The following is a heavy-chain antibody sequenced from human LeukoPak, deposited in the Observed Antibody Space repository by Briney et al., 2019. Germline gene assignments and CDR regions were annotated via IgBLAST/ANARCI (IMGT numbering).Heavy chain of an antibody. J-gene: IGHJ6*02. Sequence: GRSLRLSCAASGFTFSSYGMHWVRQAPGKGLEWVAVISYDGSNKYYVDSVKGRFTISRDNSKNTLYLQMNSLRAEDTAVYYCAKDASSGCPTCYYYGMDVWGQGTTVSVCS. CDR3: AKDASSGCPTCYYYGMDV. CDR1: GFTFSSYG. D-gene: IGHD6-19*01. CDR2: ISYDGSNK. V-gene: IGHV3-30*18.